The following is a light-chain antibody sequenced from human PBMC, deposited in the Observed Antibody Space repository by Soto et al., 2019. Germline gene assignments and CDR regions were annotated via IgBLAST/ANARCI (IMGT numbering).Light chain of an antibody. CDR2: AAS. J-gene: IGKJ4*01. CDR3: QQSSSTPLT. Sequence: DLPMTQSPSSLSASVGDRVTITCRASHSISSYLNWYQRKPGEAPKNLIYAASSLQSGVPSRFSGSGSGTDFTLTISSLQPEDFATYYCQQSSSTPLTFGGGTKVEIK. V-gene: IGKV1-39*01. CDR1: HSISSY.